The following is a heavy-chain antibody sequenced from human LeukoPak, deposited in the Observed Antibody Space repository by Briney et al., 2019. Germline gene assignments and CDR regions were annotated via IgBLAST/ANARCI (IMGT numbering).Heavy chain of an antibody. J-gene: IGHJ4*02. Sequence: ASVKVSCKASGYTFTSYAMHWVRQAPGQRLEWMGWMNAGNGNTKYSQKFQGRVTITRDTSASTAYMELSSVRSEDTAVYYCARGAYSSGRLGYWGQGTLVTVSS. CDR2: MNAGNGNT. CDR3: ARGAYSSGRLGY. V-gene: IGHV1-3*01. CDR1: GYTFTSYA. D-gene: IGHD6-19*01.